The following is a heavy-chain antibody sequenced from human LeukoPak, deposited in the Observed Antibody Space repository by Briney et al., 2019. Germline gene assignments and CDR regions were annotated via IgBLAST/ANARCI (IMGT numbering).Heavy chain of an antibody. CDR3: ARDAPCHGVGSTAIAVAGTAGGYYYYGMDV. CDR2: ISSSGSTI. V-gene: IGHV3-11*01. Sequence: GGSLRLSCAASGFTFSDYYMSWIRQAPGKGLEWVSYISSSGSTIYYADSVKGRFTISRDNAKNSLYLQMNSLRAEDTAVYYCARDAPCHGVGSTAIAVAGTAGGYYYYGMDVWGQGTTVTVSS. CDR1: GFTFSDYY. J-gene: IGHJ6*02. D-gene: IGHD6-19*01.